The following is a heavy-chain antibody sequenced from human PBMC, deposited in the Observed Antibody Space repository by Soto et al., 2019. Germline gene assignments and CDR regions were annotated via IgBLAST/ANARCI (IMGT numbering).Heavy chain of an antibody. D-gene: IGHD3-3*01. Sequence: GSLRLSCAASGFTFSGSAMHWVRQASGKGLEWVGRIRSKANSYATAYAASVKGRFTISRDDSKNTAYLQMNSLKTEDTAVYYCTSEVLEWLLGYYYYYMDVWGKGTTVTVSS. V-gene: IGHV3-73*01. CDR3: TSEVLEWLLGYYYYYMDV. CDR1: GFTFSGSA. J-gene: IGHJ6*03. CDR2: IRSKANSYAT.